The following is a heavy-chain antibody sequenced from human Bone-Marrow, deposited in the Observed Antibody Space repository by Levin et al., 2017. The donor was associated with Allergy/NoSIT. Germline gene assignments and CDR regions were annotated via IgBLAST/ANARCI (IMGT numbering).Heavy chain of an antibody. CDR3: ARGGYCSTGSCYGPLDS. CDR1: GFTFRTYG. V-gene: IGHV3-30*03. CDR2: ISYDGLNE. J-gene: IGHJ4*02. D-gene: IGHD2-15*01. Sequence: GESLKISCAASGFTFRTYGMHWVRQAPGKGLEWVAVISYDGLNEYYADSVKGRFAISRDTSRNILYLQMNRLRAEDTAVYYCARGGYCSTGSCYGPLDSWGQGALVTVSS.